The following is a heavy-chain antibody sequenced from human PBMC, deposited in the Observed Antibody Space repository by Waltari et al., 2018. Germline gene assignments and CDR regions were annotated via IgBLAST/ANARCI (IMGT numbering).Heavy chain of an antibody. CDR2: ISYDGSNK. V-gene: IGHV3-30*03. Sequence: VQLVESGGGLVQPGGSLRLSCVASGFTFSSYGIHWVRQAPGKGLEWVAVISYDGSNKYYANSMKDRFTISRDKSNNTLNVQMNSLKLGDTAVYYCARGAWGTVTSRFDVWGRGVLGTVSS. D-gene: IGHD1-1*01. CDR1: GFTFSSYG. CDR3: ARGAWGTVTSRFDV. J-gene: IGHJ5*02.